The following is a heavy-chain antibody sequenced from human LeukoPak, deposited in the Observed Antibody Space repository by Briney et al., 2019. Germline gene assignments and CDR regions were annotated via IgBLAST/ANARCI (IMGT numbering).Heavy chain of an antibody. CDR2: IKQDGSET. V-gene: IGHV3-7*01. J-gene: IGHJ4*02. CDR3: ARGKDSTGWTLDY. Sequence: PGGSLRLSCAVSGFTFSNSWMSWVRQAPGKGLEWVGNIKQDGSETYYVASVKGRFTISRDNAKNSLYLQMNSLRAEDTALYYCARGKDSTGWTLDYWGQGTLVTVSS. CDR1: GFTFSNSW. D-gene: IGHD6-19*01.